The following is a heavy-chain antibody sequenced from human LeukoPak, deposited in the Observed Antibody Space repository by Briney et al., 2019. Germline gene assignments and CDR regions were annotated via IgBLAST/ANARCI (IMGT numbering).Heavy chain of an antibody. V-gene: IGHV1-3*01. CDR2: INAGNGNT. D-gene: IGHD3-10*01. CDR1: GYTFTSYA. J-gene: IGHJ4*02. CDR3: ARDRTGLWFGELLGNFDY. Sequence: ASVKVSCKASGYTFTSYAMHWVRQAPGQRLEWMGWINAGNGNTKYSQKFQGRVTITRDTSASTAYMELSSLRSEDTAVYYCARDRTGLWFGELLGNFDYWGQGTLVTVSS.